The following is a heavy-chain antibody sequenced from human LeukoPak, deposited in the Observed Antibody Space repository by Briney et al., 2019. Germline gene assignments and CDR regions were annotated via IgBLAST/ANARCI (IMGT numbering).Heavy chain of an antibody. CDR3: AKDLKDYGDYVFDY. CDR2: ISASGGST. J-gene: IGHJ4*02. D-gene: IGHD4-17*01. Sequence: PGGSLRLSCAASGLTFSSFAVSWVRQAAGRVLEWVSAISASGGSTYYADSVKGRFTLSRDNSKNTLYLQMNSLRAEDTAVYYCAKDLKDYGDYVFDYWGQGTLVTVSS. V-gene: IGHV3-23*01. CDR1: GLTFSSFA.